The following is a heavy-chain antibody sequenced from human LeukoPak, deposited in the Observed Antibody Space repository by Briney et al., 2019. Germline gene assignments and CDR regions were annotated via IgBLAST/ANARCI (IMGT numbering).Heavy chain of an antibody. J-gene: IGHJ4*02. V-gene: IGHV1-2*02. D-gene: IGHD3-10*01. CDR3: ASDNGSGSYYNLDY. Sequence: ASVKVSCKASGYTFTDYYIHWVRQAPGQGLEWMGWINPNSGGTNYAQKFQGRVTMTRDTSISTAYMELSRLRSDDTAVYYCASDNGSGSYYNLDYWGQGTLVTVSS. CDR2: INPNSGGT. CDR1: GYTFTDYY.